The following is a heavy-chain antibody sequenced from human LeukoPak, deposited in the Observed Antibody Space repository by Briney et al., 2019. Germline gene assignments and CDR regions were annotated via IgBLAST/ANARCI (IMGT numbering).Heavy chain of an antibody. D-gene: IGHD5-18*01. Sequence: PGGSLRLSCAASGFTFSSYAMHWVRQAPGKGLEWVAVISYDGSNKYYADSVKGRFTISRDNSKNTLYLQMNSLRAEDTAGYYCARGHTAMALWGQGTLVTVSS. CDR2: ISYDGSNK. J-gene: IGHJ4*02. CDR3: ARGHTAMAL. V-gene: IGHV3-30-3*01. CDR1: GFTFSSYA.